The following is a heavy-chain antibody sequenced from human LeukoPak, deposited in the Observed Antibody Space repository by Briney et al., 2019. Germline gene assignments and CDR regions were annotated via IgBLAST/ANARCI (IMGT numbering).Heavy chain of an antibody. CDR2: ISGSGGST. D-gene: IGHD2-15*01. V-gene: IGHV3-23*01. CDR3: AKDLRYCSGGSCYPYYFDY. Sequence: PGGSLRLSCAASGFTFSSYAMSWVRQAPGKGLEWVSAISGSGGSTYYADSVKGRFTISRDNSKNTLYLQMNSLRAEDTAVYYCAKDLRYCSGGSCYPYYFDYWGQGTLVTVSS. J-gene: IGHJ4*02. CDR1: GFTFSSYA.